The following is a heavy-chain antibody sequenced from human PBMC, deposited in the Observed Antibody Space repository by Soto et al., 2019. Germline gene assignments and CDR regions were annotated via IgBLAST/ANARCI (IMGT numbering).Heavy chain of an antibody. CDR3: ARGRGYSPGGMDV. CDR1: GGTFSSYT. J-gene: IGHJ6*02. Sequence: QVQLVQSGAEVKKPGSSVKVSCKASGGTFSSYTISWVRQAPGQGLEWMGRIIPILGIANYVQKFQGRVTITADKSTSTAYMELSSLRSEDTAVYYCARGRGYSPGGMDVWGQGTTVTVSS. V-gene: IGHV1-69*02. D-gene: IGHD5-18*01. CDR2: IIPILGIA.